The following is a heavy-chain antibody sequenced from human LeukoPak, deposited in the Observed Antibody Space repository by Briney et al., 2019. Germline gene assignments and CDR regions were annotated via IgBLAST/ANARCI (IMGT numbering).Heavy chain of an antibody. D-gene: IGHD2-15*01. CDR3: AGYCSGGSCYDLYFDY. CDR2: IIPIFGTA. V-gene: IGHV1-69*05. CDR1: GGTFSSYA. J-gene: IGHJ4*02. Sequence: SVKVSCKASGGTFSSYAISWVRQAPGQGLEWMGGIIPIFGTANYAQKFQGRVTITTDESTSTAYMELSSLRSEDTAVYYCAGYCSGGSCYDLYFDYWGQGTLVTVSS.